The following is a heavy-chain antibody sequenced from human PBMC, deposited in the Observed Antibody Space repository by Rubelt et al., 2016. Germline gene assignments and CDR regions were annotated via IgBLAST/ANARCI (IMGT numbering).Heavy chain of an antibody. V-gene: IGHV4-59*08. CDR1: GGSISSYY. Sequence: QVQLQESGPGLVKPSETLSLTCTVSGGSISSYYWSWIRQPPGKGLEWIGYIYYSGSTNYNPSLKSRVTISVDTSKNQFSLKLSSVTAADTAVYYCARLLRGIFDYWGQGTLVTVSS. CDR3: ARLLRGIFDY. J-gene: IGHJ4*02. CDR2: IYYSGST.